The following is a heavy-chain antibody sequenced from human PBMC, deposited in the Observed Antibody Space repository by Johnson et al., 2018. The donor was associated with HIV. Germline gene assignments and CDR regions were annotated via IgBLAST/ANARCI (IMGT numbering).Heavy chain of an antibody. Sequence: QEQLVESGGGVVQPGRSLRLSCVASGFIFSNFAMHWVRQAPGKGLEWMAIISYDGRKKYYADPVKARFTISRDNSKNTLYLQMNSLRAEDTAVYYCATGVVVTAMNDAFDIWGQGTMVTVSS. J-gene: IGHJ3*02. V-gene: IGHV3-30-3*01. D-gene: IGHD2-21*02. CDR1: GFIFSNFA. CDR2: ISYDGRKK. CDR3: ATGVVVTAMNDAFDI.